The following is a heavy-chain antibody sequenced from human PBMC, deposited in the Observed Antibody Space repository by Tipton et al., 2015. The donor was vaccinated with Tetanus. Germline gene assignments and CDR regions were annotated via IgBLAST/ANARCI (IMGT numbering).Heavy chain of an antibody. V-gene: IGHV4-61*08. J-gene: IGHJ4*02. CDR3: ARANYEFPKKGPFDS. D-gene: IGHD3-3*01. CDR2: ISYSGRT. Sequence: TLSLTCSVSGGSLRSDDYQWNWIRQPPGKGLEWLAYISYSGRTNSNYSLKSRITVSQDTSKNQFSLKLTSVTAADTAVYYCARANYEFPKKGPFDSWGRGTLVIVSS. CDR1: GGSLRSDDYQ.